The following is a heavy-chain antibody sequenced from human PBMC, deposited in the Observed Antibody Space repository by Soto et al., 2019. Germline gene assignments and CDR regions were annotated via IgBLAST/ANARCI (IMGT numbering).Heavy chain of an antibody. Sequence: GGSLRLSCAASGFTFSSYAMHWVRQAPGKGLEWVAVISYDGSNKYYADSVKGRFTISRDNSKNTLYLQMNSLRAEDTAAYYCARELIGYCSGGSCYDWFDPWGQGTLVTVS. CDR1: GFTFSSYA. D-gene: IGHD2-15*01. CDR3: ARELIGYCSGGSCYDWFDP. J-gene: IGHJ5*02. CDR2: ISYDGSNK. V-gene: IGHV3-30-3*01.